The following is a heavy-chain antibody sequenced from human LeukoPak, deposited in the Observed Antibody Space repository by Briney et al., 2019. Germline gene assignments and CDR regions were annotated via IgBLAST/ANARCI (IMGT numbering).Heavy chain of an antibody. V-gene: IGHV4-59*12. CDR1: GGSISSYY. CDR3: AKDIVVVPAAPYAFDI. J-gene: IGHJ3*02. D-gene: IGHD2-2*01. Sequence: PSETLSLTCTVSGGSISSYYWSWIRQPPGKGLEWIGYIYYSGSTNYNPSLKSRVTISVDTSKNQFSLKLSSVTAADTAVYYCAKDIVVVPAAPYAFDIWGQGTMVTVSS. CDR2: IYYSGST.